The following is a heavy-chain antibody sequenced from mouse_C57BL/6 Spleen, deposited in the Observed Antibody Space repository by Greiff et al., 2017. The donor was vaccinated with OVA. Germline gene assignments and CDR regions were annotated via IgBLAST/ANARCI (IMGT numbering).Heavy chain of an antibody. CDR1: GFNIKDYY. CDR3: ARGTTVVPNWYFDV. V-gene: IGHV14-2*01. CDR2: IDPEDGET. J-gene: IGHJ1*03. D-gene: IGHD1-1*01. Sequence: EVQLQQSGAELVKPGASVKLSCTASGFNIKDYYMHWVKQRTEQGLEWIGRIDPEDGETKYAPKFQGKATLTVDTSSSTAYMQLSSLTSEDSAVYYCARGTTVVPNWYFDVWGTGTTVTVSS.